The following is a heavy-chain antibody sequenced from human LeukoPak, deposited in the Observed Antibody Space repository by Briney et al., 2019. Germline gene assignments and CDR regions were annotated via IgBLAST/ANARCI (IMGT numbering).Heavy chain of an antibody. V-gene: IGHV4-39*01. Sequence: SETLSLTCTVSGGSISSSSYYWGWIRQPPGKGLEWIGSFYYSGSTYYNPSLKSRVTISVDTSKNQFSLKLSSVTAADTAVYYCARHWRSRGPAMDVWGKGTTVTVSS. CDR3: ARHWRSRGPAMDV. CDR2: FYYSGST. CDR1: GGSISSSSYY. J-gene: IGHJ6*03. D-gene: IGHD3-3*01.